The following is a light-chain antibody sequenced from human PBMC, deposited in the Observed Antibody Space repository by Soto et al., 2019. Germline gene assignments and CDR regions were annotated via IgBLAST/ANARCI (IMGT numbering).Light chain of an antibody. CDR2: AAS. V-gene: IGKV1-39*01. CDR3: QQSYSTPLT. Sequence: DIQMTQSPSSLSASVGDRVTITCRASQSISTYLNWYQQKPGKAPNLLIYAASSLQSGVPSRFSGSGSGTDFTRTISSLQPEDFATYYWQQSYSTPLTVGGGTKVEIK. J-gene: IGKJ4*01. CDR1: QSISTY.